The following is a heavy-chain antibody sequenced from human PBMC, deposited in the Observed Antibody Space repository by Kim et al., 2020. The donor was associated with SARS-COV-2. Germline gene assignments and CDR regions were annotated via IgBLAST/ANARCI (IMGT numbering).Heavy chain of an antibody. J-gene: IGHJ4*02. D-gene: IGHD5-12*01. Sequence: ASVKVSCKVSGYTLTELSMHWVRQAPGKGLEWMGGFDPEDGETIYAQKFQGRVTMTEDTSTDTAYMELSSLRSEDTAVYYCATWVALRYSGYVPDTKYFDYWGQGTLVTVSS. CDR3: ATWVALRYSGYVPDTKYFDY. CDR2: FDPEDGET. V-gene: IGHV1-24*01. CDR1: GYTLTELS.